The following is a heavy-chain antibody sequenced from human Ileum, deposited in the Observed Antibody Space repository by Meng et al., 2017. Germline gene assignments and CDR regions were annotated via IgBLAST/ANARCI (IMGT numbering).Heavy chain of an antibody. Sequence: QVQLQESGPGLVKPSQTLSLTCTVSGDSLTSVNTQWSWIRQSPGKGPEYIGYIYYDGNTYYNPSLKSRLIISIDTSRNEFSLRLNSVTAADTAVYYCAREFYVDTVMVIDYWGQGALVTVSS. CDR2: IYYDGNT. CDR3: AREFYVDTVMVIDY. V-gene: IGHV4-30-4*01. CDR1: GDSLTSVNTQ. D-gene: IGHD5-18*01. J-gene: IGHJ4*02.